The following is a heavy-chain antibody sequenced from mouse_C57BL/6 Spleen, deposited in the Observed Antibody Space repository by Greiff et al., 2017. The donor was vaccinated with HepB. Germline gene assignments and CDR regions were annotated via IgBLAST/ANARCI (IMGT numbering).Heavy chain of an antibody. CDR2: IDPSDSYT. D-gene: IGHD4-1*01. Sequence: QVQLKQPGAELVRPGTSVKLSCKASGYTFTSYWMHWVKQRPGQGLEWIGVIDPSDSYTNYNQKFKGKATLTVDTSSSTAYMQLSSLTSEDSAVYYCARYWGYYAMDYWGQGTSVTVSS. CDR3: ARYWGYYAMDY. V-gene: IGHV1-59*01. CDR1: GYTFTSYW. J-gene: IGHJ4*01.